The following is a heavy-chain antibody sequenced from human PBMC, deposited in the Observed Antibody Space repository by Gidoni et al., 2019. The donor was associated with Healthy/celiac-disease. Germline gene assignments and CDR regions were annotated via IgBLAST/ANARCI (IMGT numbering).Heavy chain of an antibody. Sequence: EVQLVESGGGLVQPGGSLRLSCAASGFTFSCYWMSWVRQAPGKGLEWVANIKQDGSEKYYVDSVKGRFTISRDNAKNSLYLQMNSLRAEDTAVYYCARDLRYFDWLLSYYFDYWGQGTLVTVSA. CDR3: ARDLRYFDWLLSYYFDY. CDR1: GFTFSCYW. CDR2: IKQDGSEK. V-gene: IGHV3-7*01. D-gene: IGHD3-9*01. J-gene: IGHJ4*02.